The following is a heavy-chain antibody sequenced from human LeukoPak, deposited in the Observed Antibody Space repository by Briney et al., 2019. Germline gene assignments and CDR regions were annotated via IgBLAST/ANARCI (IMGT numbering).Heavy chain of an antibody. D-gene: IGHD5-12*01. J-gene: IGHJ4*02. V-gene: IGHV4-59*12. CDR1: GGSISSYY. CDR3: ARAALRTPLTYFDY. Sequence: SETLSLTCTVSGGSISSYYWSWIRQPPGKGLEWIASIYYSGSTYYNPSLKSRVTISVDTSKNQFSLKLSSVPAADTAVYYCARAALRTPLTYFDYWGQGTLVTVSS. CDR2: IYYSGST.